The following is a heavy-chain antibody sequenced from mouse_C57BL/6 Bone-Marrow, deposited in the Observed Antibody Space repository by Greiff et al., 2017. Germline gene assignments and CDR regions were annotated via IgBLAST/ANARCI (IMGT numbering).Heavy chain of an antibody. CDR3: ARGNSKGGYAMDY. V-gene: IGHV1-69*01. Sequence: QVQLQQPGAELVMPGASVKLSCKASGYTFTSYWMHWVKQRPGQGLEWIGEIDPSDSYTTYNQKFKGKSTLTVDKSSSTADMQLSSLTSEDSAVYYCARGNSKGGYAMDYWGQGTSVTVSS. CDR2: IDPSDSYT. CDR1: GYTFTSYW. D-gene: IGHD2-5*01. J-gene: IGHJ4*01.